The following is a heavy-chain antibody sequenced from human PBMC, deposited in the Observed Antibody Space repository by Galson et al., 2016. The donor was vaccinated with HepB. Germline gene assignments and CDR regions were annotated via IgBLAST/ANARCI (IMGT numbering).Heavy chain of an antibody. V-gene: IGHV3-11*06. CDR1: GFTFSDYY. CDR3: ARAQTTVVTYIDN. J-gene: IGHJ4*02. D-gene: IGHD4-23*01. CDR2: ISSSSSYT. Sequence: SLRLSCAASGFTFSDYYVSWIRQAPGKGLEWVSYISSSSSYTNYAESVKGRFTISRDNAKNSLYLQMNSLRAEDTAVYYCARAQTTVVTYIDNWGQGTLVTVSS.